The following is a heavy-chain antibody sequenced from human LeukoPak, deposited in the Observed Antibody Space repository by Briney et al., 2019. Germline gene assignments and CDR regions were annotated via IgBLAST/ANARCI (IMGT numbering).Heavy chain of an antibody. J-gene: IGHJ3*02. CDR2: IIPIFGTA. CDR3: ARVRNYDILTGQGDDAFDI. D-gene: IGHD3-9*01. CDR1: GGTFSSYA. Sequence: SVKVSCKASGGTFSSYAISWVRQAPGQGLEWMGGIIPIFGTANYAQKFQGRVTITADESTSTAYMELSNLRSEDTAVYYCARVRNYDILTGQGDDAFDIWGRGTMVTVSS. V-gene: IGHV1-69*13.